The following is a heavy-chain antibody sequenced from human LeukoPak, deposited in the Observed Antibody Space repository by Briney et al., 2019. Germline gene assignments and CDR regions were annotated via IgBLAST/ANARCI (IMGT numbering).Heavy chain of an antibody. V-gene: IGHV3-66*01. CDR1: GFTFSDYY. CDR3: AKASSETNVDY. Sequence: GGSLRLSCAASGFTFSDYYMSWIRQAPGKGLEWVSVIYSGGNTYYADSVKGRFTISRDDSQNTLYLHMHSLRVEDTAVYYCAKASSETNVDYWGQGTLVTVSS. CDR2: IYSGGNT. J-gene: IGHJ4*02. D-gene: IGHD2-2*01.